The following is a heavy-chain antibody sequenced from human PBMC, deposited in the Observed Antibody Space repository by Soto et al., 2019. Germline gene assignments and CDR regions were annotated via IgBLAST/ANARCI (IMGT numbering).Heavy chain of an antibody. CDR3: AKGSGFGDA. D-gene: IGHD3-10*01. J-gene: IGHJ5*02. Sequence: EVQLLESGGGLVQPGGSLRLSCAASGFTLSSNSMAWVRQAPGKRLQWVSGISNDGSTTFYADSVRGRFTISRDTSTNTLYLQMDSLRVEDTAVYFCAKGSGFGDAWGQGTLVTVSS. CDR1: GFTLSSNS. V-gene: IGHV3-23*01. CDR2: ISNDGSTT.